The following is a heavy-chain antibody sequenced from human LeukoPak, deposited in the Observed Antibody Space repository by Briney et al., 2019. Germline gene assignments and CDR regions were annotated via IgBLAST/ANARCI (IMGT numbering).Heavy chain of an antibody. CDR3: ARGSSSWYKRVFDY. V-gene: IGHV4-59*01. Sequence: SETLSLTCTVSGGSISSYYWSWIRQPPGKGLEWIGYIYYSGSTNYNPSLKSRVTISVDTSKNRFSLKLSSVTAADTAVYYCARGSSSWYKRVFDYWGQGTLVTVSS. CDR2: IYYSGST. CDR1: GGSISSYY. J-gene: IGHJ4*02. D-gene: IGHD6-13*01.